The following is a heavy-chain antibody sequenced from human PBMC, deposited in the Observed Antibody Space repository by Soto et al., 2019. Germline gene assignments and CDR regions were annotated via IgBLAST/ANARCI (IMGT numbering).Heavy chain of an antibody. Sequence: QVQLVESGGGLVRPGGSLRLSCEASGFTFRDYYMTWFRQAPGKGLEWLSYIDSSTKYTNYADSVKGRFTISRDNAKNSLYLQMNSLRADDTAVYYRAREYHYTMDVWGQGTMVTVSS. V-gene: IGHV3-11*05. CDR2: IDSSTKYT. CDR3: AREYHYTMDV. J-gene: IGHJ6*02. CDR1: GFTFRDYY.